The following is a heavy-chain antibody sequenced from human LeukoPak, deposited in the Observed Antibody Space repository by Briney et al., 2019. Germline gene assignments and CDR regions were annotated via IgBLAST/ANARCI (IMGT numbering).Heavy chain of an antibody. Sequence: SETLSLTCTVFGGSISHYYWSWIRQSAGRGLEWIGRMYVSGNTNYNPSLKSRVTLSLETSKNQFSLRLNSVTAADTAVYYCARDTAGGSYYNVFDLWGRGTLVVVFS. D-gene: IGHD1-26*01. CDR1: GGSISHYY. CDR2: MYVSGNT. J-gene: IGHJ4*02. CDR3: ARDTAGGSYYNVFDL. V-gene: IGHV4-4*07.